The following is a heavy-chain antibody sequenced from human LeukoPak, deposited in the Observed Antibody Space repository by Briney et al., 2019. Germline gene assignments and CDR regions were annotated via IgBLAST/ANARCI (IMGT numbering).Heavy chain of an antibody. CDR3: ARGPTVTTRARDWYYYYYMDV. CDR1: GYTFTGYY. J-gene: IGHJ6*03. V-gene: IGHV1-2*02. CDR2: INPNSGCT. D-gene: IGHD4-11*01. Sequence: ASVKVSCKASGYTFTGYYMHWVRQAPGQGLEWMGWINPNSGCTNYAQKFQGRVTMTRDTSISTAYMELSRLRSDDTAVYYCARGPTVTTRARDWYYYYYMDVWGKGTTVTVSS.